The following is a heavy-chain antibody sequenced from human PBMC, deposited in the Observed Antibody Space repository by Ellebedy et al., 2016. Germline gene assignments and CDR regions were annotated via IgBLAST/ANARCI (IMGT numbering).Heavy chain of an antibody. Sequence: GGSLRLSCVASGFSISDFYMSWIRQAPGKGLEWISYISSSGSTTRYAYSVEGRFTISRDNGKNSLYLQMNSLRPDDTAVYYCARRVGFDYWGQGSLVIVSS. CDR1: GFSISDFY. J-gene: IGHJ4*02. V-gene: IGHV3-11*01. CDR2: ISSSGSTT. D-gene: IGHD1-26*01. CDR3: ARRVGFDY.